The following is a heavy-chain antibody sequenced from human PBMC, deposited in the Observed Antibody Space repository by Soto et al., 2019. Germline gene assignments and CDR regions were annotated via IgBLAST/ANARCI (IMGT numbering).Heavy chain of an antibody. CDR2: IVPIYRTA. V-gene: IGHV1-69*01. J-gene: IGHJ4*02. CDR1: GGTFSSYR. CDR3: VRDSGAKLSSS. Sequence: QVQLVQSGAEVKKPGSSVKVSCKASGGTFSSYRINWVRQAPGQGLEWVDGIVPIYRTADYAQKFQGRVTITADESARTSYMELHSLKSQDTAVYYCVRDSGAKLSSSWGQGTLVTVSS. D-gene: IGHD6-13*01.